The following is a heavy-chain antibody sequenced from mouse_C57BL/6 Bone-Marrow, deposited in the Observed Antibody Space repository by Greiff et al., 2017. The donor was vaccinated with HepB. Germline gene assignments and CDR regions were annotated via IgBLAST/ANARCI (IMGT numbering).Heavy chain of an antibody. CDR2: INPGSGGT. Sequence: QVQLQQSGAELVKPGASVKVSCKASGYAFTNYLIEWVKQRPGQGLEWIGVINPGSGGTNYNEKFKGKATLTADKSSSTAYMQLSSLTSEDSAVYFCARRKGYGSSYWYFDVWGTGTTVTVSS. J-gene: IGHJ1*03. V-gene: IGHV1-54*01. CDR3: ARRKGYGSSYWYFDV. D-gene: IGHD1-1*01. CDR1: GYAFTNYL.